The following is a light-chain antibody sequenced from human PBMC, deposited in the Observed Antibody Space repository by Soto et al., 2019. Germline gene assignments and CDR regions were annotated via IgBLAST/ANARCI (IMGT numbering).Light chain of an antibody. CDR2: LVS. J-gene: IGLJ1*01. CDR3: TSWGI. Sequence: SALTQPASVSGSPGQSITISCTGTTSDIGDYNYVSWYQHLPDKVPKLIISLVSNRPSGVSNRFSGSESGNTASLTISGLQAEDEGDYYCTSWGIFGPGTKVTVL. V-gene: IGLV2-14*01. CDR1: TSDIGDYNY.